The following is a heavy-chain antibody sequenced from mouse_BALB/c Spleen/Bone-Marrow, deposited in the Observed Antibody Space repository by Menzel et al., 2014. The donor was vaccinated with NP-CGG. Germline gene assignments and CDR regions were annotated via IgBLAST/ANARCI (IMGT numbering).Heavy chain of an antibody. V-gene: IGHV5-6-3*01. CDR3: ARVYGWYFDV. J-gene: IGHJ1*01. CDR2: INNNGGST. CDR1: GFTFSSYG. Sequence: EVQGVESGGGLVQPGGSLKLSCVASGFTFSSYGMSWVRQTPDKGLELVATINNNGGSTYYPDSVKGQFTISRDNAKNTLYLQMSSLKSEDTAMYYCARVYGWYFDVWGAGTTVTVSS. D-gene: IGHD1-1*01.